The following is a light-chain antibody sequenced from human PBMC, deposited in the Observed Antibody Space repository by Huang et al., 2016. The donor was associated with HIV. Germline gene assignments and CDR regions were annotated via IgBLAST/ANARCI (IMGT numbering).Light chain of an antibody. V-gene: IGKV3-15*01. J-gene: IGKJ1*01. CDR3: QQYDNWPPGRT. CDR1: QSVTSR. Sequence: EIVMTQSPATLSVSPGEGATLYCRASQSVTSRLAWYQQKPGQAPRLLIYDASTRATGSPSRFSGSGSETEFTLTISSLQSEDFAVYYCQQYDNWPPGRTFGQGTKVEIK. CDR2: DAS.